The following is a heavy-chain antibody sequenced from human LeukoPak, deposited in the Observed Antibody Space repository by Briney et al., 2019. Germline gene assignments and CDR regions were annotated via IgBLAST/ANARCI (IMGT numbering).Heavy chain of an antibody. J-gene: IGHJ4*02. CDR3: AKDGSYYYGSGSYFDY. Sequence: GGSLRLSCAASGFTFSSYAMSWVRQAPGKGLEWVSAISGSGGSTYYADSVKGRFTISRDNSKNTLYLQMNSLRAEDTAVYYCAKDGSYYYGSGSYFDYWGQGTLVTVSS. D-gene: IGHD3-10*01. V-gene: IGHV3-23*01. CDR1: GFTFSSYA. CDR2: ISGSGGST.